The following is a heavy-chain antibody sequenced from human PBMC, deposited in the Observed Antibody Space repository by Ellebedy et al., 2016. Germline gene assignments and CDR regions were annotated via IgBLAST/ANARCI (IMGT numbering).Heavy chain of an antibody. J-gene: IGHJ4*02. CDR1: GFTFITYS. D-gene: IGHD2-21*02. V-gene: IGHV3-21*01. CDR2: ISSSSSYI. CDR3: ARGIVVVTALGYYFDY. Sequence: GESLKISXAASGFTFITYSMNWVRQAPGKGLEWVSSISSSSSYIYYADSVKGRFTISRDNAKNSLYLQMNSLRAEDTAVYYCARGIVVVTALGYYFDYWGQGTLVTVSS.